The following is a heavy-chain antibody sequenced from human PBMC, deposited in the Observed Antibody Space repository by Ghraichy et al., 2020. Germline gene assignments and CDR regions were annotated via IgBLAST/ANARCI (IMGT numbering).Heavy chain of an antibody. CDR2: IHYTGSP. J-gene: IGHJ3*02. V-gene: IGHV4-30-4*01. CDR3: AREIITPAETDGFDI. Sequence: SQTLSLTCNVSGGSINNENYFWSWVRQPPGKGLEWIVYIHYTGSPHYNPSLRSRVFISVDTSENQFSLTLNSVTAADTAVYFCAREIITPAETDGFDIWGQGTLVTVSP. D-gene: IGHD2-15*01. CDR1: GGSINNENYF.